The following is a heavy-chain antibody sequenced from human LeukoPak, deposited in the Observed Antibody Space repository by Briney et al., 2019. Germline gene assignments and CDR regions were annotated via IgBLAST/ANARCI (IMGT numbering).Heavy chain of an antibody. V-gene: IGHV4-38-2*02. CDR1: GYSISSGYY. Sequence: PSETLSLTCTVSGYSISSGYYWGWIRQPPGKGLEWIGSIYHSGSTYYNPSLKSRVTISVDTSNNQFSLKLSSVTAADTAVYYCARAWYYGSGSSEFDYWGQGTLVTVSS. CDR2: IYHSGST. J-gene: IGHJ4*02. D-gene: IGHD3-10*01. CDR3: ARAWYYGSGSSEFDY.